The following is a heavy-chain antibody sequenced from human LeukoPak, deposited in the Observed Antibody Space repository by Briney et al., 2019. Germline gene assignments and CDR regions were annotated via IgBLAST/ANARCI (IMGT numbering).Heavy chain of an antibody. CDR3: AKDFDSSGYYGAFDI. Sequence: PGRSLRLSCAASGFTFSSYGMHWVRQAPGQGLEWVAVIWYDGSNKYYAHSVKGRFTISRDNSKNTLYLQMNSLRAEDTAVYYCAKDFDSSGYYGAFDIWGQGTMVTVSS. CDR2: IWYDGSNK. V-gene: IGHV3-33*06. J-gene: IGHJ3*02. CDR1: GFTFSSYG. D-gene: IGHD3-22*01.